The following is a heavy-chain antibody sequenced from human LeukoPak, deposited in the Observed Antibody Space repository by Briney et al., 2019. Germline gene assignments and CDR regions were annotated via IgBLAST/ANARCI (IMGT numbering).Heavy chain of an antibody. V-gene: IGHV3-64*04. CDR3: AITGDSSGYSFHY. CDR2: ITSNGDRT. Sequence: GGSLRLSCSASGFTFSSSAMHWVRQAPGKGPEYVSTITSNGDRTHYADSVKGRFTISRDNSKNTLYLQMNSLRAEDTAVYYCAITGDSSGYSFHYWGQGTLVTVSS. J-gene: IGHJ4*02. D-gene: IGHD3-22*01. CDR1: GFTFSSSA.